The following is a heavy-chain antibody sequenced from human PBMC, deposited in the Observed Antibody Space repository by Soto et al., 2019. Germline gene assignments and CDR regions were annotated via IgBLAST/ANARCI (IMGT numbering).Heavy chain of an antibody. CDR3: ASGYYDSSGYSIDY. J-gene: IGHJ4*02. D-gene: IGHD3-22*01. CDR1: GGSFSSYA. CDR2: LIVILGTT. V-gene: IGHV1-69*01. Sequence: QVQLVQSGAEVRKPGSSVKVSCPSFGGSFSSYAFSWVRQAPGQGLEWMGGLIVILGTTNYAQKFKGRVTFTADESTSTAYMEVSSLESEDTAIYYCASGYYDSSGYSIDYWGQGTQVTVSS.